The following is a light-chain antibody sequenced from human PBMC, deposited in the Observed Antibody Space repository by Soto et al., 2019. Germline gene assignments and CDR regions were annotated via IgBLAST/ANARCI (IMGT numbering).Light chain of an antibody. CDR3: GTWDSSLSASV. CDR1: NSNIGNNY. J-gene: IGLJ1*01. Sequence: QSVLTQPHSGSAAPGQKVTISCSGSNSNIGNNYVSWYQLLPGTAPKLLIYENNKRPSGMPDRFSASKSGTSATLGITGLQTGDEADYYCGTWDSSLSASVFGTGTKLTVL. CDR2: ENN. V-gene: IGLV1-51*02.